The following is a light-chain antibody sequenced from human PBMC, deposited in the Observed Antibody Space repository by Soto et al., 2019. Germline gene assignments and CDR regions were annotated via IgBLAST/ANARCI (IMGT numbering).Light chain of an antibody. CDR3: QSYDSSLSGYV. Sequence: QSVLTQPPSASGAPGQRVTLSCTGSSSNIGAGYDVHWYQQLPGTAPKLLIYGNSNRPSGVPDRFSGSKSGTSTSLAITGLQAEDEADYYCQSYDSSLSGYVFGTGTKVTVL. CDR2: GNS. J-gene: IGLJ1*01. V-gene: IGLV1-40*01. CDR1: SSNIGAGYD.